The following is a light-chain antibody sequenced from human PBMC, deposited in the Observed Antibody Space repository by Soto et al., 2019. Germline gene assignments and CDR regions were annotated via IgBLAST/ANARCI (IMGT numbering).Light chain of an antibody. V-gene: IGLV2-14*01. CDR1: ISDIGGYNF. J-gene: IGLJ2*01. CDR2: DVN. Sequence: QSALTQPASASGSPGQSITISCTGTISDIGGYNFNSWYQHHPGKAPKLVIYDVNNRPSGISYRFSGSKSGNTASLTISGLQAEDEADYYCASYTRTTTLVFGGGTKLTVL. CDR3: ASYTRTTTLV.